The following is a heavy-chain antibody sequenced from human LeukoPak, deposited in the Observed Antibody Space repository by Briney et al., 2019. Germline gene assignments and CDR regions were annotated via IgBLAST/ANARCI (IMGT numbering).Heavy chain of an antibody. CDR3: ARGNTAIDYYYYYMDV. J-gene: IGHJ6*03. D-gene: IGHD5-18*01. CDR2: ISSSGSTI. Sequence: KPGGSLRLSCAASGFTFSDYYMSWIRQAPGKGLEWVSYISSSGSTIYYADSVKGRFTISRDNAMNSLYLQMNSLRAEDTAVYYCARGNTAIDYYYYYMDVWGKGTTLTVSS. V-gene: IGHV3-11*04. CDR1: GFTFSDYY.